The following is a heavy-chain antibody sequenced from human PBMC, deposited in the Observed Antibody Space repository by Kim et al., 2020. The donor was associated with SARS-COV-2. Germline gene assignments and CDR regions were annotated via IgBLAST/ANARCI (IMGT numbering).Heavy chain of an antibody. J-gene: IGHJ4*02. Sequence: TPSLTSRVTISIETSKNQFSLKVSSVTAADTAVYYCARGPPIGGGDCYSHWGQGTLVTVSS. CDR3: ARGPPIGGGDCYSH. D-gene: IGHD2-21*02. V-gene: IGHV4-30-2*05.